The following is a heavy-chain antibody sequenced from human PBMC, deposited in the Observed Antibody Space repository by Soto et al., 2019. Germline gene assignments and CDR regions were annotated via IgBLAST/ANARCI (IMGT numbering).Heavy chain of an antibody. Sequence: PSETLSLTCSVSGGSIRSTAFYWGWIRQPPGKGLEWIGSIYNSGTTFYNPSLKSRVTISVDTSKNQFSLRLSSVTATDTAVYYCARFVVYLGAFDIWGQGTMVTVSS. CDR2: IYNSGTT. J-gene: IGHJ3*02. D-gene: IGHD2-21*01. CDR1: GGSIRSTAFY. CDR3: ARFVVYLGAFDI. V-gene: IGHV4-39*01.